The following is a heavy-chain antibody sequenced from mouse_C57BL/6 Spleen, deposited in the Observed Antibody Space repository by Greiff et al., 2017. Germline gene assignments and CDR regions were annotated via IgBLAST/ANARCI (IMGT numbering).Heavy chain of an antibody. J-gene: IGHJ2*01. CDR3: ARTYDSTRYFDY. D-gene: IGHD2-4*01. CDR2: IHPNSGST. V-gene: IGHV1-64*01. CDR1: GYTFTSYW. Sequence: QVHVKQPGAELVKPGASVTLSCKASGYTFTSYWMHWVKQRPGQGLEWIGMIHPNSGSTNYNEKFKSKATLTVDKSSSTAYMQLSSLTSEDSAVYYCARTYDSTRYFDYWGQGTTLTVSS.